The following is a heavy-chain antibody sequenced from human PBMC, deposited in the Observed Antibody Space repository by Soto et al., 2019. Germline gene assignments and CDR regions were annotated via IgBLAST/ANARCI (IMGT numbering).Heavy chain of an antibody. CDR2: INHSGST. CDR3: ARDKITGLFDY. Sequence: SETLSLNCAINGGSFSGYYWIWIRQPPGTGLEWIGDINHSGSTNYNPSLKSRVTISVDTSKNQFSLKLISVTAADTAVYYCARDKITGLFDYWGQGTLVTVS. V-gene: IGHV4-34*01. J-gene: IGHJ4*02. CDR1: GGSFSGYY. D-gene: IGHD2-8*02.